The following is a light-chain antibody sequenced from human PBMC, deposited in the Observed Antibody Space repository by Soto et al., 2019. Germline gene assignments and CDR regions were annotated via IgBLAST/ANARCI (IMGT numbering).Light chain of an antibody. Sequence: DIQMTQSPSYLSASVGDRVTITCRTSQNIIKYLNWYHQKPGKATKFLIYGASNLQTGVPSRFSGGGSGTDFTLTISSLPPEDFATSYCQQTYTSPYTFGQGTKLDI. CDR3: QQTYTSPYT. CDR1: QNIIKY. J-gene: IGKJ2*01. CDR2: GAS. V-gene: IGKV1-39*01.